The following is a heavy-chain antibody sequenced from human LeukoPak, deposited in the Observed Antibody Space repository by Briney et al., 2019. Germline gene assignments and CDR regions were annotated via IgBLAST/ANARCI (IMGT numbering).Heavy chain of an antibody. V-gene: IGHV1-18*01. CDR1: GYTFTSYG. Sequence: ASVKVSCKASGYTFTSYGISWVRQAPGQGLEWMGWISAYKGNTNYAQKLQGRVTMTTDTSTTTAYMELRSLRSDDTAVYYCAITPIYYGSGSYSVYWGQGTLVTVSS. CDR2: ISAYKGNT. CDR3: AITPIYYGSGSYSVY. J-gene: IGHJ4*02. D-gene: IGHD3-10*01.